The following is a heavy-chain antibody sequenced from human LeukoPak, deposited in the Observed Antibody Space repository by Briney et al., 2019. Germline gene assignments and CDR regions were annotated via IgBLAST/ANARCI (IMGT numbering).Heavy chain of an antibody. CDR1: GGSISSYY. Sequence: SETLSLTCTVSGGSISSYYWNWTRQPPGKGLEWIGYIYYTGSTNYNPSLKSRVTISVDTSKNQFSLKLSSVTAADTAVYYCTRDSIAAAGTWYFQHWGQGTLVTVSS. D-gene: IGHD6-13*01. V-gene: IGHV4-59*01. CDR2: IYYTGST. CDR3: TRDSIAAAGTWYFQH. J-gene: IGHJ1*01.